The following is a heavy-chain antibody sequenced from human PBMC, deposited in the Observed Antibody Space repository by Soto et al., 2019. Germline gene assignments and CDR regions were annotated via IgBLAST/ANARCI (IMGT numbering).Heavy chain of an antibody. D-gene: IGHD3-10*01. CDR1: GFTFRWFG. CDR3: AKGEVRGIIPSYFDY. CDR2: ISNDGSNE. V-gene: IGHV3-30*18. Sequence: QVQLVESGGGVVQPGRSLRLSCAGSGFTFRWFGMNWVRQAPGKGLEWVARISNDGSNEYYVDSVKGRFTISRDNSKNTLYLQMDSLRAEDTAVYYCAKGEVRGIIPSYFDYWGLGTLVTVSS. J-gene: IGHJ4*02.